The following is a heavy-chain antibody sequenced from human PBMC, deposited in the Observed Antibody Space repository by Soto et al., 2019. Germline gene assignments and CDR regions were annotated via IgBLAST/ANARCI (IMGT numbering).Heavy chain of an antibody. CDR2: ISGSAGST. D-gene: IGHD3-10*01. CDR1: GFLFSTYV. J-gene: IGHJ4*02. Sequence: QSGGSLRLSCEASGFLFSTYVMSWVRQVPGKGLEWVSGISGSAGSTYYADSVKGRFTISRDNSKNTLYLQMNSLRVEDTAVYYCAKAPAYYYGSGTSHFDYWGQGTLVTVSS. CDR3: AKAPAYYYGSGTSHFDY. V-gene: IGHV3-23*01.